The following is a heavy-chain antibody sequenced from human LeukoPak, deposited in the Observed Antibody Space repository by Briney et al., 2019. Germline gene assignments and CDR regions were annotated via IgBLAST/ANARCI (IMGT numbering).Heavy chain of an antibody. V-gene: IGHV1-24*01. CDR2: FDPEDGET. CDR3: ATASWTRVMTTVFNFDY. D-gene: IGHD4-17*01. CDR1: GYTLTELS. J-gene: IGHJ4*02. Sequence: ASVKVSCKVSGYTLTELSMHWVRQAPGKGLEWMGGFDPEDGETIYAQKFQGRVTMTEDTSTDTAYMELSSLRSEDTAVYYCATASWTRVMTTVFNFDYWGQGTLVTVSS.